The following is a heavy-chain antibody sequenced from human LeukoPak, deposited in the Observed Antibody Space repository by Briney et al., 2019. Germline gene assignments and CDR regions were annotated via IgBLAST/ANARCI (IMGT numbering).Heavy chain of an antibody. CDR2: IYYSGST. Sequence: SETLSLTCAVYGGSFSGYYWSWIRQPPGKGLEWIGYIYYSGSTNYNPSLKSRVTISVDTSKNQFSLKLSSVTAADTAVYYCARDYYVNAFDIWGQGTMVTVSS. D-gene: IGHD3-10*02. V-gene: IGHV4-59*01. CDR3: ARDYYVNAFDI. J-gene: IGHJ3*02. CDR1: GGSFSGYY.